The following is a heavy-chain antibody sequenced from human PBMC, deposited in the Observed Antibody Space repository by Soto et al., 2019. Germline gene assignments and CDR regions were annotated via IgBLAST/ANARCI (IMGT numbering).Heavy chain of an antibody. CDR1: GGSISNHY. Sequence: SETLSLTCTVSGGSISNHYWSWIRQPPGKGLEWIGYIYYNGNTNYNPSLKSRVTMSVDTSKNQFSLQWSSLKASDSAMYYCARQRVTSSWHFDYWGQGTPVTVSS. CDR2: IYYNGNT. V-gene: IGHV4-59*08. D-gene: IGHD6-13*01. J-gene: IGHJ4*02. CDR3: ARQRVTSSWHFDY.